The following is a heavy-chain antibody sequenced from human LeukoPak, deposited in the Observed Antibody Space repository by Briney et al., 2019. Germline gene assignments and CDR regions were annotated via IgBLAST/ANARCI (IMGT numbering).Heavy chain of an antibody. Sequence: GGSLRLSCSASGFTFSSFAMHWVRQAPGKGLDYISSISSNGDTTYYADSVRGRFTISRDNAKNSLYLEMNSLRDEDTAVYYCAPDFNRGGRDHYWGQGTLVTVSS. J-gene: IGHJ4*02. CDR3: APDFNRGGRDHY. V-gene: IGHV3-64*04. CDR2: ISSNGDTT. CDR1: GFTFSSFA. D-gene: IGHD2-15*01.